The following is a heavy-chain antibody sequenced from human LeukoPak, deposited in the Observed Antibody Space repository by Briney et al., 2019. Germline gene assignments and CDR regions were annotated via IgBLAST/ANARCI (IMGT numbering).Heavy chain of an antibody. D-gene: IGHD6-19*01. CDR1: GYTFTSYY. V-gene: IGHV1-46*01. CDR3: ARGEKGGYSSGWPYHYYYYYMDV. CDR2: INPSGGST. J-gene: IGHJ6*03. Sequence: ASVKVSCKASGYTFTSYYMHWVRQAPGQGLEWMGIINPSGGSTSYAQKFQGRVTMTRDMSTSTVYMELSSLRSEDTAVYYCARGEKGGYSSGWPYHYYYYYMDVWGKGTTVTVSS.